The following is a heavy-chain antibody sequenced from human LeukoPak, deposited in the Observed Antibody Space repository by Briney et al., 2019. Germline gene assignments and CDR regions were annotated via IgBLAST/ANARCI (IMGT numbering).Heavy chain of an antibody. CDR1: GFAFSSYG. Sequence: PGGSLRLSCAASGFAFSSYGMHWVRQAPGKGMEWVSFIRYDGSIIKYADSVKGRFTISRDNSKNTLYLEMNSLRAEDTAVYYCAKGPGGCSSMSCSYFEDWGQGTLVTVSS. CDR3: AKGPGGCSSMSCSYFED. J-gene: IGHJ4*02. CDR2: IRYDGSII. V-gene: IGHV3-30*02. D-gene: IGHD2-2*01.